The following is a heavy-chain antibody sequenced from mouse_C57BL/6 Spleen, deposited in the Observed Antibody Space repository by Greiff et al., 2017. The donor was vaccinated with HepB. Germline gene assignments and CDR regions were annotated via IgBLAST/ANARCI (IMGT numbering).Heavy chain of an antibody. CDR3: ASPNYYGSSYRFFAY. V-gene: IGHV1-19*01. CDR2: INPYNGGT. Sequence: VQLQQSGPVLVKPGASVKMSCKASGYTFTDYYMNWVKQSHGKSLEWIGVINPYNGGTSYNQKFKGKATLTVDKSSSTTYMELNSLTSEDSAVYYCASPNYYGSSYRFFAYWGQGTLVTVSA. D-gene: IGHD1-1*01. CDR1: GYTFTDYY. J-gene: IGHJ3*01.